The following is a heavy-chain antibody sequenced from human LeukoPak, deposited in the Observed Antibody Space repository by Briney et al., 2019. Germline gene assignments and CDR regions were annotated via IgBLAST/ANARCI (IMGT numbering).Heavy chain of an antibody. V-gene: IGHV4-34*01. CDR2: INHSGST. J-gene: IGHJ4*02. CDR1: GGSIRNYY. CDR3: ARSERSGIYFDY. Sequence: PSETLSLTCTVSGGSIRNYYWSWIRQPPGKGLEWIVEINHSGSTNYNPSLKSRVTISVDTSRNQFSLKVSSVTAADTAVYYCARSERSGIYFDYWGQGTLVTVSS. D-gene: IGHD6-13*01.